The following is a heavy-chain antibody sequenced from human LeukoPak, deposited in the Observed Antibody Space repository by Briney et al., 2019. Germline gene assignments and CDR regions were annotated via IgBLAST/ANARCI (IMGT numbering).Heavy chain of an antibody. CDR2: IYSGGSS. J-gene: IGHJ2*01. CDR1: GFTFSSYW. V-gene: IGHV3-53*01. D-gene: IGHD5/OR15-5a*01. CDR3: AKAPRDSTTRYFDL. Sequence: GGSLRLSCAASGFTFSSYWMSWVRQAPGKGLEWVSIIYSGGSSYYADSVKGRFTISRDNSKNTLYLQMNSLRAEDTAVYHCAKAPRDSTTRYFDLWGRGTLVTVSS.